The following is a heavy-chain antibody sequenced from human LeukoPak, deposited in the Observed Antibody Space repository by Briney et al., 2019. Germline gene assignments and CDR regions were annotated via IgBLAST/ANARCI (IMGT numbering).Heavy chain of an antibody. CDR3: TTNTGYSSGN. CDR2: ISSSGGST. CDR1: GFTFSSYA. J-gene: IGHJ4*02. V-gene: IGHV3-23*01. Sequence: GGSLRLSCAASGFTFSSYAMSWVRQAPGKGLEWVSAISSSGGSTYYADSVKGRFTISRDNSKNTLYLQMNSLKTEDTAVYYCTTNTGYSSGNWGQGTLVTVSS. D-gene: IGHD6-19*01.